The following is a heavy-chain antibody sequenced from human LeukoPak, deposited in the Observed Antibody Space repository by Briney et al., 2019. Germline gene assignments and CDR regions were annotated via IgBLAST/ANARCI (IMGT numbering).Heavy chain of an antibody. Sequence: GGSLRLSCAASGFTVSRPSMYWVRQAPGKGLVWVSRINSDGSSISYADSVKGRFTISRDNAKKTLYLQMNSLRAEDTAVYYCARSIASDYLDYWGQGTLVTVSS. CDR1: GFTVSRPS. J-gene: IGHJ4*02. V-gene: IGHV3-74*01. CDR3: ARSIASDYLDY. CDR2: INSDGSSI. D-gene: IGHD2-2*01.